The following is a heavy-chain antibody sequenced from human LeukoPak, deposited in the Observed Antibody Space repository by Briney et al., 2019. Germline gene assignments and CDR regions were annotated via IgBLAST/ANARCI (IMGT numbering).Heavy chain of an antibody. V-gene: IGHV1-2*02. J-gene: IGHJ4*02. D-gene: IGHD5-12*01. CDR2: INPNSGGT. CDR3: ARVYGYSGYDPYYFDY. CDR1: GYTFTDYY. Sequence: ASVKVSCKASGYTFTDYYMHWVGQAPGQGLEWMGWINPNSGGTNYAQEFQGRVTMTRDTSISTAYMELSRLRSDDTAVYYCARVYGYSGYDPYYFDYWGQGTLVTVSS.